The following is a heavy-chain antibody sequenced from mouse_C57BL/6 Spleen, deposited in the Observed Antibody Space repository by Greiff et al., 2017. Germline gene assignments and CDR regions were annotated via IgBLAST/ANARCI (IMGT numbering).Heavy chain of an antibody. D-gene: IGHD4-1*01. Sequence: VQLQQPGAELVRPGSSVKLSCKASGYTFTSYWMHWVKQRPIQGLEWIGNIDPSDSETHYNQKFKDKATLTVDKSSSTAYMQLSSLTSEDSAVYYGARGAELGAWFAYWGQGTLVTVSA. J-gene: IGHJ3*01. CDR3: ARGAELGAWFAY. CDR1: GYTFTSYW. CDR2: IDPSDSET. V-gene: IGHV1-52*01.